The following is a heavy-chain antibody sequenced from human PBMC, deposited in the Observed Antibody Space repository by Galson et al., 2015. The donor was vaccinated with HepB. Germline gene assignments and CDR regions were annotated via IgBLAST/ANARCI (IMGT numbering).Heavy chain of an antibody. Sequence: SVKVSCKAAGPTFTSSYIHWVRQAPGQGLEWIGLINPSDSSTDYPQRSQGRVTVTRDTSTNTVYMELRSLRSEDTAVYYCAREGLTLRHFDYWGQGALVTVSS. D-gene: IGHD4/OR15-4a*01. V-gene: IGHV1-46*01. CDR3: AREGLTLRHFDY. J-gene: IGHJ4*02. CDR1: GPTFTSSY. CDR2: INPSDSST.